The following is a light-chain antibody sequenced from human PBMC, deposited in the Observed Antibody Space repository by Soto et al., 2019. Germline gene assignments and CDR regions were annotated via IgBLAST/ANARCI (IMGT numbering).Light chain of an antibody. J-gene: IGKJ1*01. CDR3: QQYNNWPPWT. V-gene: IGKV3-15*01. Sequence: ETVVTQSPATLSVSPGERATLSCRASQSVSSNLAWYQQKPGQAPRLLIYGASTRATGIPARFSGSGSGTEFTLTISSLQSEDVAVYYCQQYNNWPPWTFGHGTKVEIK. CDR2: GAS. CDR1: QSVSSN.